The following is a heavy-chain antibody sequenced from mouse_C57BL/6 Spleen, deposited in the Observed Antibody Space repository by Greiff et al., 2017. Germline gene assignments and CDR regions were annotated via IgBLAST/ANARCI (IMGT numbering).Heavy chain of an antibody. CDR1: GYTFTDYY. V-gene: IGHV1-76*01. CDR3: AGGNYLFAY. Sequence: QVQLQQSGAELVRPGASVKLSCKASGYTFTDYYINWVKQRPGQGLEWIARIYPGSGNTYYNEKFKGKATLTAEKSSSTAYMQLSSLTSEDSAVYFCAGGNYLFAYWGQGTLVTVSA. CDR2: IYPGSGNT. D-gene: IGHD2-1*01. J-gene: IGHJ3*01.